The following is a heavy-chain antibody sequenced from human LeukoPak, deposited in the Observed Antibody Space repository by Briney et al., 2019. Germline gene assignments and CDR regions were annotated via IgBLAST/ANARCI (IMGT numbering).Heavy chain of an antibody. J-gene: IGHJ3*02. Sequence: ASVKVSCKASGYTFTSYAMNWVRQAPGQGLEWMGWINPITGNPTYAQGFTGRVVFSLDTSVSTTYLQISSLKAEDTAVYYCARAFDGYCSGGSCFGQWVAFDIWGQGTMVTVSS. V-gene: IGHV7-4-1*02. CDR3: ARAFDGYCSGGSCFGQWVAFDI. CDR1: GYTFTSYA. CDR2: INPITGNP. D-gene: IGHD2-15*01.